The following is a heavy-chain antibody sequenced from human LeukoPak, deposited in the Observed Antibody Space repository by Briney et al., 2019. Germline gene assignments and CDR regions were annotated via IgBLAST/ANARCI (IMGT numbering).Heavy chain of an antibody. D-gene: IGHD6-25*01. J-gene: IGHJ4*02. CDR3: ARPIAAATGHHPFDY. V-gene: IGHV4-34*01. Sequence: SETLSLTCAVYGGSFSGYYWSWIRQPPGKGLEWIGEINHSGSTNYNPSLKSRVTISVDTSKNQFSLKPSSVTAADTAVYYCARPIAAATGHHPFDYWGQGTLVTVSS. CDR1: GGSFSGYY. CDR2: INHSGST.